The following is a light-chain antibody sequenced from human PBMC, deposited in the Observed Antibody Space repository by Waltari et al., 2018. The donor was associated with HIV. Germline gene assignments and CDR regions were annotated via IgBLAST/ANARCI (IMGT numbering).Light chain of an antibody. J-gene: IGLJ3*02. CDR1: SNDLGRYDL. CDR3: CSYAGITTWG. Sequence: QSALTQPASVSGSPGQSITISCTGTSNDLGRYDLVSWYQRPPGRATKLSIYAVTKWPAGVSHRFSRSKAGATASLTISGLQAEDEADYCGCSYAGITTWGFGGGTKVTVL. CDR2: AVT. V-gene: IGLV2-23*02.